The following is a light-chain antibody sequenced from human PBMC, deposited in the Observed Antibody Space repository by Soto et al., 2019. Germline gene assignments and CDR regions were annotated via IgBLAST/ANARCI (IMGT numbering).Light chain of an antibody. J-gene: IGKJ1*01. CDR1: QSVSSW. CDR3: QQYNNWPPWT. Sequence: DIVMTQSPGTLSVSLGERVTLSCRASQSVSSWMAWYQQKPGQAPRLLIYGASTRATGIPARFSGSGSGTDFTLTISSLQSQDVAVYTCQQYNNWPPWTFGQGTKVDIK. V-gene: IGKV3-15*01. CDR2: GAS.